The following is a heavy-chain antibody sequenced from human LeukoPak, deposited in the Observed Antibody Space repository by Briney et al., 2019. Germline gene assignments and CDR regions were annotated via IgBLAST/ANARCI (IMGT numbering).Heavy chain of an antibody. V-gene: IGHV3-20*04. CDR1: GFTFDDYG. CDR2: INWNGGRT. Sequence: PGGSLRLSCAASGFTFDDYGMSWVRQAPGQGLEWVSGINWNGGRTGYEDSVKGRFTMSRDNSKNTLALQMNSLRAYYTAVYYCAKDDRIQARRYSYNYWGQGTLVTVSS. J-gene: IGHJ4*02. CDR3: AKDDRIQARRYSYNY. D-gene: IGHD5-18*01.